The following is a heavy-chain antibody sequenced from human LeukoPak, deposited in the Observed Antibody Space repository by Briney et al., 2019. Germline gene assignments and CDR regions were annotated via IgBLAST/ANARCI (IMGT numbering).Heavy chain of an antibody. CDR2: INHSGST. CDR3: ARGGEVADPPLRWFDP. J-gene: IGHJ5*02. Sequence: PSETLSLTCAVYGGSFSGYYWSWIRQPPGKGLEWIGEINHSGSTNYNPSLKSRVTISVDTSKNQFSLKLSSVTAADTAVYYCARGGEVADPPLRWFDPWGQGTLVTVSS. V-gene: IGHV4-34*01. CDR1: GGSFSGYY. D-gene: IGHD3-10*01.